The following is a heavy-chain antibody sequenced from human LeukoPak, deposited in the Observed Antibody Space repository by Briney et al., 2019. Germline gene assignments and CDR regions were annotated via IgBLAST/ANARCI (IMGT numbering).Heavy chain of an antibody. CDR1: GGSISSGGYS. J-gene: IGHJ3*02. CDR2: IYHSGST. CDR3: ARAVGRDAFDI. D-gene: IGHD1-26*01. V-gene: IGHV4-30-2*01. Sequence: SETLPLTCAVSGGSISSGGYSWSWIRQPPGKGLEWIGYIYHSGSTYYNPSLKSRVTISVDRSKNQFSLKLSSVTAADTAVYYCARAVGRDAFDIWGQGTMVTVSS.